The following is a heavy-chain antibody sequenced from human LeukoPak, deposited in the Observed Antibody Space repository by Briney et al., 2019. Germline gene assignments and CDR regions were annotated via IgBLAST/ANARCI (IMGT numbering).Heavy chain of an antibody. CDR1: GYSFTDYW. CDR2: IYPDDSDT. V-gene: IGHV5-51*01. CDR3: VRLIAVVTATRFDY. Sequence: GESLKISCKGSGYSFTDYWIGWVRQMPRKGLEWMGIIYPDDSDTRYSPSFEGQVAISADKSINTAYLQWNSLTTSDTAMYYCVRLIAVVTATRFDYWGQGTLVTVSS. J-gene: IGHJ4*02. D-gene: IGHD2-15*01.